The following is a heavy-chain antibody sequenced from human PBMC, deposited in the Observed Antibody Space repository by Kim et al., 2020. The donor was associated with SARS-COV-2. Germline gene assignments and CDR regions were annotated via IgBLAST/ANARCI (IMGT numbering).Heavy chain of an antibody. D-gene: IGHD4-17*01. Sequence: GGSLRLSCVASGFTFSSYAMTWVRRAPGKGLEWVATVSGSGDYSDYADSVRGRFTISRDSSRNTLYLQMNSLRADDTAIYSGARAAKMTTVTTHVDHWGQGTLVTAS. J-gene: IGHJ4*02. CDR2: VSGSGDYS. CDR3: ARAAKMTTVTTHVDH. V-gene: IGHV3-23*01. CDR1: GFTFSSYA.